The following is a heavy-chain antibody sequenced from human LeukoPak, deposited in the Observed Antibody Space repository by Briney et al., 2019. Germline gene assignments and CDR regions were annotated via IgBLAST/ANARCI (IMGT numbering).Heavy chain of an antibody. J-gene: IGHJ4*02. D-gene: IGHD5-12*01. CDR2: IYHSGST. CDR3: ARVWGSGYDFGY. CDR1: GYSISSGYY. Sequence: PSETLSLTCTVSGYSISSGYYWGWIRPPPGKGVEWIGSIYHSGSTYYNPSLKSRVTISVDTSKNQFSLKLSSVTAADTAVYYCARVWGSGYDFGYWGRETLVTVSS. V-gene: IGHV4-38-2*02.